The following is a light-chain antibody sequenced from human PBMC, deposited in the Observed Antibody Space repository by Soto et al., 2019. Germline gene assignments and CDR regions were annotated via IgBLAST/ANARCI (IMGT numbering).Light chain of an antibody. CDR3: AAWDDSLSGHVV. CDR2: SNT. V-gene: IGLV1-47*02. Sequence: QSVLTQPPSASGTPGQRVTISCSGSSSNIGSNYVYWYQQLPGTAPKLLIYSNTQRPSGVPDRFSGSKSGTSASLAISGLRSEDEADYDWAAWDDSLSGHVVFGGGTKLTVL. CDR1: SSNIGSNY. J-gene: IGLJ2*01.